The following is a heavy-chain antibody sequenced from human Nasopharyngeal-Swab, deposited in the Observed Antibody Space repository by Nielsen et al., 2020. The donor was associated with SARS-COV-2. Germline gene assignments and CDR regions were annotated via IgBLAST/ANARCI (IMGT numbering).Heavy chain of an antibody. CDR3: ARDREAATDRHYYYYGMDV. Sequence: WIRQPPGKGLEWVSYISSSGSTIYYADSVKGRFTISRDNAKNSLYLQMNSLRAEDTAVYYCARDREAATDRHYYYYGMDVWGQGTTVTVSS. J-gene: IGHJ6*02. CDR2: ISSSGSTI. V-gene: IGHV3-11*04. D-gene: IGHD2-15*01.